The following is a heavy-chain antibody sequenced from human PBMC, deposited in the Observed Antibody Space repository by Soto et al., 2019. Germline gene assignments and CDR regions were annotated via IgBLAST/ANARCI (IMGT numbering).Heavy chain of an antibody. Sequence: EVQLVESGGGLVTPGGSLTLSCAGSGFAFRSYNMNWVRQPPGKGLEWVASISSGSSNIYYADSVKGRFTISRDNAKDSLYLQMDSLRAEDSAVYYGASATVVAGTLDFGGQGTLLTVSS. V-gene: IGHV3-21*01. CDR2: ISSGSSNI. D-gene: IGHD2-15*01. J-gene: IGHJ4*02. CDR1: GFAFRSYN. CDR3: ASATVVAGTLDF.